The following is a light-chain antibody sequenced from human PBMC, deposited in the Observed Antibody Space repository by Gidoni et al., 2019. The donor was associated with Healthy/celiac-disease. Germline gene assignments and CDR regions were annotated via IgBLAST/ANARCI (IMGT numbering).Light chain of an antibody. Sequence: DIVMTQSTDSLAVSLGERATINCKSSQSGLYSSNNKNYLAWYQQKPGQPPKLLIYWASTRQSGVPDRFSGSGSGTDFTLTISSLQAEDVAVYYCQQYYSTPWTFXQXTKVEIK. CDR1: QSGLYSSNNKNY. V-gene: IGKV4-1*01. CDR3: QQYYSTPWT. J-gene: IGKJ1*01. CDR2: WAS.